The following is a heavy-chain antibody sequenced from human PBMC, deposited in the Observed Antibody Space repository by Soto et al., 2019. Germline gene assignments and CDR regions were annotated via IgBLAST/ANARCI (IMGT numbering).Heavy chain of an antibody. CDR3: ARGEDGYNTLDY. Sequence: VSVKVSCKASGYTFTSYDINWVRQAAGQGLEWMGWMNPNSGNTGYAQKFQGRVTMTRNTSISTAYMELSSLRSEDTAVYYCARGEDGYNTLDYWGQGTLVTVSS. CDR2: MNPNSGNT. D-gene: IGHD5-12*01. V-gene: IGHV1-8*01. J-gene: IGHJ4*02. CDR1: GYTFTSYD.